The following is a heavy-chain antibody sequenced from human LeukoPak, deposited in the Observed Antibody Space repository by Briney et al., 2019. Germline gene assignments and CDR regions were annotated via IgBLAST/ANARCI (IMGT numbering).Heavy chain of an antibody. V-gene: IGHV1-46*01. Sequence: ASVKVSCKASGYTFTSFHVHWLRLAPGQGLEWMGIMKSSGESPTYAQRFQGRVTMTRDTSTSTVYMDLTSLRSEDTAVYYCARDRGAAAGTGWFDPWGQGTLVTVSS. D-gene: IGHD6-13*01. CDR3: ARDRGAAAGTGWFDP. CDR2: MKSSGESP. CDR1: GYTFTSFH. J-gene: IGHJ5*02.